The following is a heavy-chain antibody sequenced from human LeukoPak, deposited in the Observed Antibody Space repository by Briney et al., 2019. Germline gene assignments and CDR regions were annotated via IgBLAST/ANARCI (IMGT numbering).Heavy chain of an antibody. V-gene: IGHV1-18*01. Sequence: ASVKVSCKASGYTFTSYGISWVRQAPGQGLEWMGWISGSNGNTNYAQKLQGRVTMTTDTSTSTAYLELRSLTSDDTAVYYCARGVPASGSYSYYYFYYYMDVWGKGTTVTVSS. J-gene: IGHJ6*03. CDR2: ISGSNGNT. D-gene: IGHD1-26*01. CDR3: ARGVPASGSYSYYYFYYYMDV. CDR1: GYTFTSYG.